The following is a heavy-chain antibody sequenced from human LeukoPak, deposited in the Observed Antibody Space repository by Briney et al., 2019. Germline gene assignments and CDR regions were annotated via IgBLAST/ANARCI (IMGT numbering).Heavy chain of an antibody. CDR1: GFTFGSYD. J-gene: IGHJ4*02. CDR3: ARDSPGYLAYDS. V-gene: IGHV3-7*01. CDR2: IKEDGSAT. D-gene: IGHD1-1*01. Sequence: GRSLRLSCAASGFTFGSYDMNWVRQAPGKGLEWVANIKEDGSATYYVDSVKGRFTISRDNAKKSLYLQMNSLRAEDTAVYYCARDSPGYLAYDSWGQGTLVTVSS.